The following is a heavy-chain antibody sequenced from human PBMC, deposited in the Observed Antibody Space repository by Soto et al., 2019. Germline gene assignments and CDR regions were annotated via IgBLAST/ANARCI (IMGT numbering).Heavy chain of an antibody. CDR1: GFTFRTYA. D-gene: IGHD2-15*01. J-gene: IGHJ4*02. CDR3: AKDLRPDGRYDLDY. Sequence: VQLLESGGGLVQPGGSLRLSCAAYGFTFRTYAMNWVRQAPGKGLEWVAVIVGDASSIDYADSVKGRFTISRDNSKNIMYLQMTSLKVEDTATYFCAKDLRPDGRYDLDYWGQGTQVTVSA. CDR2: IVGDASSI. V-gene: IGHV3-23*03.